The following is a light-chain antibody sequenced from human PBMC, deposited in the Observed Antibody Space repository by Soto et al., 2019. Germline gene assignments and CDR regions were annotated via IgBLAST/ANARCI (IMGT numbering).Light chain of an antibody. J-gene: IGLJ3*02. V-gene: IGLV4-69*01. CDR1: SGHSNYA. CDR2: LNSGGRH. CDR3: QTWGTGIQV. Sequence: QLVLTQSPSASASLGASVNLTCTLSSGHSNYAIAWHQQQPEKGPRFLMKLNSGGRHSKGDGIPDRFSGSSSGAERYLTISRLQSEDEADYYCQTWGTGIQVFGGGTKVTVL.